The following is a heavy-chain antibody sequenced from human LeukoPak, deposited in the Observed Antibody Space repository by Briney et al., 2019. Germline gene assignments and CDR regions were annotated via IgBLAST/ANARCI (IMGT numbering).Heavy chain of an antibody. CDR2: ISWHSGSI. D-gene: IGHD3-10*01. CDR1: GFTFDDYA. CDR3: AKGVRITMVRGAFDI. V-gene: IGHV3-9*01. J-gene: IGHJ3*02. Sequence: GGSLRLSCAASGFTFDDYAMHWVRQAPGKGLEWVSGISWHSGSIAYADSVKGRFTISRDNAKNSLYLQMNSLRAEDTALYYCAKGVRITMVRGAFDIWGQGTMVTVSS.